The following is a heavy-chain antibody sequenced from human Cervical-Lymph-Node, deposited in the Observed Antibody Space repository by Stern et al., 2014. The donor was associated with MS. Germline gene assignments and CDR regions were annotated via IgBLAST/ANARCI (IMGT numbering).Heavy chain of an antibody. CDR3: AREAIGHSGTFDF. D-gene: IGHD5-12*01. Sequence: QVQLGQSGAEVKKPGSSVKVSCRASGGTFGSFAVNWVRQAPGQGLEWMGGIVPIFATANYAQRFQGRVTITADESTTTAYMELNSLTSDDTAVYFCAREAIGHSGTFDFWGQGTLVTVSS. V-gene: IGHV1-69*01. CDR2: IVPIFATA. CDR1: GGTFGSFA. J-gene: IGHJ4*02.